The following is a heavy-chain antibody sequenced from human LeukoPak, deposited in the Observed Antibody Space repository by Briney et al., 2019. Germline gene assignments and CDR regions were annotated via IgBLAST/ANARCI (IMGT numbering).Heavy chain of an antibody. CDR2: ISSSSSYI. J-gene: IGHJ4*02. CDR1: GFTFSSYS. V-gene: IGHV3-21*01. CDR3: ARDMRAAGNYFDY. D-gene: IGHD6-13*01. Sequence: GGSLRLSCAASGFTFSSYSMNWVRQAPGKGLEWVSSISSSSSYIYYADSVKGRFTISRDNANNSLYLQMNSLRAEDTAVYYCARDMRAAGNYFDYWGQGTLVTVSS.